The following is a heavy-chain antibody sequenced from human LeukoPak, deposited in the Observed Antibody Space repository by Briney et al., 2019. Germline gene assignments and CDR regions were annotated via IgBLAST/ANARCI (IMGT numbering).Heavy chain of an antibody. J-gene: IGHJ5*02. Sequence: RTGGSLRLSCAASGFTFDDYAMHWVRQTPGKGLEWVSPISGVGGSTYYTDSVRGRFTISRDNSQNSLYLQMNSLTTEDTAFYFCAKDLTISGSAWFDPWGQGTLVTVSS. V-gene: IGHV3-43*02. CDR3: AKDLTISGSAWFDP. CDR1: GFTFDDYA. D-gene: IGHD3-10*01. CDR2: ISGVGGST.